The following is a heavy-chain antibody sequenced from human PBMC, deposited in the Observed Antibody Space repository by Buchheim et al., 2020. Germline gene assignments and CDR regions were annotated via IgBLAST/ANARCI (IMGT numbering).Heavy chain of an antibody. Sequence: QVQLVESGGGLVKPGGSLRLSCAASGFTFSDYYLSWIRQAPGKGLEWLSYIGPSSSYTSYADSVKGRFTISRDNAKNSLYLQMSSLRPEDTAVYYCARDLTISRRGDYWGQGTL. CDR1: GFTFSDYY. V-gene: IGHV3-11*06. J-gene: IGHJ4*02. D-gene: IGHD1-26*01. CDR3: ARDLTISRRGDY. CDR2: IGPSSSYT.